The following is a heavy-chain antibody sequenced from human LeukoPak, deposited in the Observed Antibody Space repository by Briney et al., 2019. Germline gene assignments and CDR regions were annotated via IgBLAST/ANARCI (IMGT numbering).Heavy chain of an antibody. V-gene: IGHV4-34*01. J-gene: IGHJ3*02. CDR2: INHSGST. D-gene: IGHD2-2*01. CDR1: GGSFSGYY. CDR3: ARFGLSLVVPAAIYGLGAFDI. Sequence: PSETLSLTCAVYGGSFSGYYWSWIRQPPGKGLEWLGEINHSGSTNYNPSLKSRVTISVDTSKNQFSLKLSSVTAADTAVYYCARFGLSLVVPAAIYGLGAFDIWGQGTMVTVSS.